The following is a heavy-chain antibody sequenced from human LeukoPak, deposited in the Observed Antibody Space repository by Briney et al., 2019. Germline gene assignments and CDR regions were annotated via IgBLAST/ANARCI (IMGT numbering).Heavy chain of an antibody. D-gene: IGHD3-22*01. J-gene: IGHJ4*02. Sequence: PGGSLRLSCAASGFTFSSYAMHWVHQAPGKGLEWVAVISYDGSNKYYADSVKGRFTISRDNSKNTLYLQMNSLRAEDTAVYYCARDTADYYDSSFSPLDYWGQGTLVTVSS. CDR2: ISYDGSNK. V-gene: IGHV3-30-3*01. CDR1: GFTFSSYA. CDR3: ARDTADYYDSSFSPLDY.